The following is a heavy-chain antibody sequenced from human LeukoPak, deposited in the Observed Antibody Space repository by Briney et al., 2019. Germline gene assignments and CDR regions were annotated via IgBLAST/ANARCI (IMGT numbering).Heavy chain of an antibody. V-gene: IGHV1-18*01. CDR3: AREYCSSTSCSYFDY. CDR2: ISAYNGHT. CDR1: GYTFTSYG. J-gene: IGHJ4*02. D-gene: IGHD2-2*01. Sequence: ASVKVSCKASGYTFTSYGISWVRQAPGQGLEWMGWISAYNGHTKYAQKVQGRVTMTRDTSTSTAYMELRSLRSDDTAVYYCAREYCSSTSCSYFDYWGQGTLVTVSS.